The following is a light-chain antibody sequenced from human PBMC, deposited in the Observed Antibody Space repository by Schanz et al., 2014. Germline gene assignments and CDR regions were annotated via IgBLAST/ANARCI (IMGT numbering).Light chain of an antibody. V-gene: IGLV1-51*01. CDR2: DND. CDR1: TSNIGSNY. Sequence: QSVLTQPPSVSAAPGQWVTISCSGTTSNIGSNYVSWYQQLPRTAPKLLIYDNDKRPSGVPDRFSGSKSGTSATLAISGLQSGDEALYSCGTWDSDLRVGVFGGGTQLTVL. J-gene: IGLJ3*02. CDR3: GTWDSDLRVGV.